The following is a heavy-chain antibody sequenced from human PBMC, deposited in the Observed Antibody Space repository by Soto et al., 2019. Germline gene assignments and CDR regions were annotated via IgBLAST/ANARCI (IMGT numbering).Heavy chain of an antibody. V-gene: IGHV3-30*18. J-gene: IGHJ6*02. CDR3: AKESHPNYYYYGMDV. CDR2: ISYDGSNK. CDR1: GFTFSSYG. Sequence: QVQLVESGGGVVQPGRSLRLSCAASGFTFSSYGMHWVRQAPGKGLEWVAVISYDGSNKYYADSVKGRFTISRDNSKNTLYLQMNRLRAEDTAVYYCAKESHPNYYYYGMDVWGQGTTVTVSS.